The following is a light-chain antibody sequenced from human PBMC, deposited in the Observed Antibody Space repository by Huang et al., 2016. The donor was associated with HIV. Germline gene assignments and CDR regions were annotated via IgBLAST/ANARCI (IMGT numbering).Light chain of an antibody. CDR3: QQSYSTPWT. CDR1: QRISSY. Sequence: DIQMTQSQYSLSASVGDRVTITCRASQRISSYLNWSQQKSGKAPKVLIYAASSLQSGVPSRFSGSGSGTDFTLTISSLQPEDFATYYCQQSYSTPWTFGQGTKVEIK. CDR2: AAS. V-gene: IGKV1-39*01. J-gene: IGKJ1*01.